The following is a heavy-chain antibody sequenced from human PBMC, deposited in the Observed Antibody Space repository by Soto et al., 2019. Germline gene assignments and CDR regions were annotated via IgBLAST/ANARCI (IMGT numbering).Heavy chain of an antibody. CDR2: INAGNGNT. V-gene: IGHV1-3*01. Sequence: ASVKVSCKASGYTFTSYAMHWVRQTPGQRLEWMGWINAGNGNTKYSQKFQGRVTITRDTSASTAYMELSSLRSEDTAVYYCASWAAAGTTNYYYYYYGMDVWGQGTTVTSP. CDR1: GYTFTSYA. J-gene: IGHJ6*02. CDR3: ASWAAAGTTNYYYYYYGMDV. D-gene: IGHD6-13*01.